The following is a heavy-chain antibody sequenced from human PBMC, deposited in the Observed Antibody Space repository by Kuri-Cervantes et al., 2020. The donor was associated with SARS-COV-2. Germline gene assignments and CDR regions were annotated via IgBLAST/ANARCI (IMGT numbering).Heavy chain of an antibody. D-gene: IGHD3-22*01. CDR2: IRYDESNK. Sequence: GGSLRLSCAASGFTFGAHDMHWVRQAPGKGLEWVAFIRYDESNKYYADSVEDRFTISRDNSKGTLFLRMNSLRVDDTGVYFCARDLGTYYQTSAYFDSWGQGTLVTVSS. CDR1: GFTFGAHD. CDR3: ARDLGTYYQTSAYFDS. J-gene: IGHJ4*02. V-gene: IGHV3-30*02.